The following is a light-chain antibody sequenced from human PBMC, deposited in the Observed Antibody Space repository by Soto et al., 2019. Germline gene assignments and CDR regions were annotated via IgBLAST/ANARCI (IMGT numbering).Light chain of an antibody. CDR3: QHYNTQSIT. J-gene: IGKJ4*01. CDR1: ENIFKY. Sequence: DIQLIQSPATLFASVGDIITITCRATENIFKYLAWYQQRSGSAPSLLIYAASDLETGVPTRFSGSGSGTEFTLTIDSLQPDDSATYYCQHYNTQSITFGGGTKVDVK. V-gene: IGKV1-5*01. CDR2: AAS.